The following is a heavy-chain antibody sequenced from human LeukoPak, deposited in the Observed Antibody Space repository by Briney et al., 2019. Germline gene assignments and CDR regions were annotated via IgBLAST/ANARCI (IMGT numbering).Heavy chain of an antibody. D-gene: IGHD2-2*01. V-gene: IGHV3-23*01. CDR1: GFTFSSYA. J-gene: IGHJ6*04. Sequence: GGSLRLSCAASGFTFSSYAMSWVRQAPGKGLEWVSAISGSGGSTYYADSVKGRFTISRDNSKNTLYLQMNSLRAEDTAVYYCAKHPRYCSSTSCSMDVWGKGTTVTVSS. CDR3: AKHPRYCSSTSCSMDV. CDR2: ISGSGGST.